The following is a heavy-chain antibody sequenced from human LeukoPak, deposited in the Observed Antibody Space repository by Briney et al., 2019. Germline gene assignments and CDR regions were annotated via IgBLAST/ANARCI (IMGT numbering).Heavy chain of an antibody. J-gene: IGHJ4*02. CDR3: ARAQHDYGGNKAQGFDY. CDR2: IFGSSGSTI. Sequence: GGSLRLSCAASGFTFSSYAMYWVRQAPGKGLEWVSGIFGSSGSTIYYADSVKGRFTISRDNAKNSLYLQMNSLRAEDTAVYYCARAQHDYGGNKAQGFDYWGQGTLVTVSS. CDR1: GFTFSSYA. V-gene: IGHV3-48*03. D-gene: IGHD4-23*01.